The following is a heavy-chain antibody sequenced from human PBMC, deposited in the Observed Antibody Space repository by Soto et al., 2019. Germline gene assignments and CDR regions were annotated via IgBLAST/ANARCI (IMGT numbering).Heavy chain of an antibody. J-gene: IGHJ4*02. D-gene: IGHD3-10*01. CDR3: THRQGFGELHY. Sequence: QITLKESGPTLMKPTQTLTLTCTFSGFSLSTSGVGVGWIRQPPGKALEWLGIIYWDDNKLYSPSLKSRVTITKDTSKNQVVFTMTKMDAVDTATYYCTHRQGFGELHYWGQGTLVTVSS. CDR1: GFSLSTSGVG. V-gene: IGHV2-5*02. CDR2: IYWDDNK.